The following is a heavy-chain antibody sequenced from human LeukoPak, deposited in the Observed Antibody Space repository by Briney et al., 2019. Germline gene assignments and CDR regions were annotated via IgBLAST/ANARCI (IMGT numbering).Heavy chain of an antibody. V-gene: IGHV3-30-3*01. CDR3: ATDVREYHLLPLYDMDD. CDR1: GFTFSSYA. CDR2: ISYDGSNT. Sequence: PGRSLRLSCAASGFTFSSYAMHWVRQAPGKGLEWVAVISYDGSNTYYADSVKGRFTISRDHSKNKQYLQMISLVAEDTAVYYCATDVREYHLLPLYDMDDWGQGTTVTVSS. D-gene: IGHD2-2*01. J-gene: IGHJ6*02.